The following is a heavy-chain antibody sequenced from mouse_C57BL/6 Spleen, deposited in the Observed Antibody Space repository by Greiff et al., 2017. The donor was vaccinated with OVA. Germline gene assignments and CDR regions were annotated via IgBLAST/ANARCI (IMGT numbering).Heavy chain of an antibody. CDR2: INPNNGGT. CDR3: AKGPWAMDY. CDR1: GYTFTDYY. J-gene: IGHJ4*01. Sequence: EVQLQQSGPELVKPGASVKISCKASGYTFTDYYMNWVKQSHGKSLEWIGDINPNNGGTSYNQKFKGKATLTVDKSSSTAYMELRSLTSEDSAVYYCAKGPWAMDYWGQGTSVTVSS. V-gene: IGHV1-26*01.